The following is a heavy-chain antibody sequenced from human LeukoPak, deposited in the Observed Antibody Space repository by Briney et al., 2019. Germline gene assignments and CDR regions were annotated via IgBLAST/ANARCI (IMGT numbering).Heavy chain of an antibody. CDR2: INRDRSRT. CDR1: GFTLSSYW. D-gene: IGHD3-22*01. Sequence: GGSLRLSCAASGFTLSSYWMHWVRQAPGKGLVWVSRINRDRSRTSYADSVKGRFTISRDNAKNTLYLQMNSLRAEDTAVYYCARDPDLSGYSFFDYWGQGTLVTVSS. V-gene: IGHV3-74*01. CDR3: ARDPDLSGYSFFDY. J-gene: IGHJ4*02.